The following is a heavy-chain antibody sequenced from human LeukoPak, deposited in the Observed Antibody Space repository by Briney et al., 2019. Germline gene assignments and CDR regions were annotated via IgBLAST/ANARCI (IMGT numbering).Heavy chain of an antibody. J-gene: IGHJ6*02. CDR3: ARDRIAVAGNNYYYGMDV. V-gene: IGHV3-21*01. CDR2: ISSSSSYI. D-gene: IGHD6-19*01. CDR1: GFTFSSYS. Sequence: GGSLRLSCAASGFTFSSYSMNWVRQAPGKGLEWVSSISSSSSYIYYADSVKGRFTISRDNAKNSLYLQMNSLRAEDTAVYYCARDRIAVAGNNYYYGMDVWGQGTTVTVSS.